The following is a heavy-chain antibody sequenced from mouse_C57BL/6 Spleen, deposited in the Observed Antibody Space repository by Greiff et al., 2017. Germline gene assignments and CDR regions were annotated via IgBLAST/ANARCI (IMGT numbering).Heavy chain of an antibody. CDR1: GFTFSDYY. D-gene: IGHD2-3*01. J-gene: IGHJ3*01. CDR3: ARHDGYWCAY. V-gene: IGHV5-12*01. CDR2: ISNGGGST. Sequence: EVKLMESGGGLVQPGGSLKLSCAASGFTFSDYYMYWVRQTPEKRLEWVAYISNGGGSTYYPDTVKGRFTISRDNAKNTLYLQMSRLKSEDTAMYYCARHDGYWCAYWGQGTLVTVSA.